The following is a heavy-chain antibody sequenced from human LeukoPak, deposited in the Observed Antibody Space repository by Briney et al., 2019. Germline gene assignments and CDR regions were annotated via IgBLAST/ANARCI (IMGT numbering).Heavy chain of an antibody. J-gene: IGHJ4*02. V-gene: IGHV3-53*01. CDR3: ASGKETSMAQGY. Sequence: GGSLRLSCAVSGFTVSSNYMTWVRQAPGKGLEWVSVIYSGGRIYYADSVKGRFTISRGISKNTVDLQLNSLRAEDTAVYYCASGKETSMAQGYWGRGTLVTVSS. CDR1: GFTVSSNY. D-gene: IGHD5-18*01. CDR2: IYSGGRI.